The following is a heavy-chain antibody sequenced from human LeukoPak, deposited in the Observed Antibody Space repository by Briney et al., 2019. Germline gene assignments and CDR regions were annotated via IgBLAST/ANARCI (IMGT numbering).Heavy chain of an antibody. V-gene: IGHV3-21*01. D-gene: IGHD6-6*01. CDR3: ARAGAARPGYYYYYMDV. Sequence: MPGGSLRLSCAASGFPFSGYSMNWVRQAPGKGLEWVSSISSSSSYIYYADSVKGRFTISRDNAKNSLYLQMNSLRAEDTAVYYCARAGAARPGYYYYYMDVWGKGTTVTVSS. J-gene: IGHJ6*03. CDR1: GFPFSGYS. CDR2: ISSSSSYI.